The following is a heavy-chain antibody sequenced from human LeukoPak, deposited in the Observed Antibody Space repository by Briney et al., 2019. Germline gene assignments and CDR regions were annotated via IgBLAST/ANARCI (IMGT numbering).Heavy chain of an antibody. CDR1: GGSFSGCY. J-gene: IGHJ6*03. CDR3: ATGRNGVVPAPILGVGPWYNYHYMDV. CDR2: IDHSGTT. V-gene: IGHV4-34*01. Sequence: PSETLSLTCVVYGGSFSGCYWSWIRQPPGKGLEWIGEIDHSGTTNYNLSLKSRVTMSVDTSKNQFSLMVSSVTAADTAVYYCATGRNGVVPAPILGVGPWYNYHYMDVWGKGTTVTVSS. D-gene: IGHD2-2*02.